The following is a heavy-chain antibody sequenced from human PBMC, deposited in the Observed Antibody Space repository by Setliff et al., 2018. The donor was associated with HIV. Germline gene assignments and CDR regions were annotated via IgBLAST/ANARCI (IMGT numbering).Heavy chain of an antibody. Sequence: EASVKVSCKASGYTFTNYGISWVRQAPGQGLEWMGWISAYNGNTNYAQKLQDRVTMTTDTSTSTAYMELRSLRSDDTAVYCCARILVGVDDAFDIWGQGTMVTVSS. V-gene: IGHV1-18*01. CDR2: ISAYNGNT. CDR1: GYTFTNYG. CDR3: ARILVGVDDAFDI. J-gene: IGHJ3*02. D-gene: IGHD1-26*01.